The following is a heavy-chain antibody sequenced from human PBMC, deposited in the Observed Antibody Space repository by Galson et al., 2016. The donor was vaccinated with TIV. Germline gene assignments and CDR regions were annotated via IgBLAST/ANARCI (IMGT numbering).Heavy chain of an antibody. D-gene: IGHD3-16*01. V-gene: IGHV3-30*03. Sequence: CAASGFTFGSYDMYWVRQAPGKGLEWVALISYDGSEKSYGDSVKGRFTVSRHNYRNTLYLDMSNLRTDDTAVYYCARSFESYFMDYWGQGTLVTVSS. J-gene: IGHJ4*02. CDR1: GFTFGSYD. CDR2: ISYDGSEK. CDR3: ARSFESYFMDY.